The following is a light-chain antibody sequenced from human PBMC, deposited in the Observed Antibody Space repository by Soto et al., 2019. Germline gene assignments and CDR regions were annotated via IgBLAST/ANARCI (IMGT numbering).Light chain of an antibody. CDR2: EVG. CDR3: SSYTSISTRV. CDR1: SSDVGAYDF. J-gene: IGLJ1*01. Sequence: QSVLTQPASVSGSPGQSITISCTGTSSDVGAYDFVSWYQQHPDKAPKLMIYEVGNRPSGVSNRFSGSKSVNTATLTISGLQAEDEADYYCSSYTSISTRVFGTGTKVTVL. V-gene: IGLV2-14*03.